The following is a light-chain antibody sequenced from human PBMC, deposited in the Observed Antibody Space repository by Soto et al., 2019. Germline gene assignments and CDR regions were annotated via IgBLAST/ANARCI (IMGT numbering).Light chain of an antibody. CDR3: SSYTSSSTQV. CDR2: DVS. J-gene: IGLJ2*01. V-gene: IGLV2-14*01. Sequence: QSALTQPASVSGSPGQSITISCTGTRSDVGGYNYVSWYQQHPGKAPKLMIFDVSNRPSGVSNRFSGSQSGNTASLTISGLQAEDEADYYCSSYTSSSTQVFGGGTKLPVL. CDR1: RSDVGGYNY.